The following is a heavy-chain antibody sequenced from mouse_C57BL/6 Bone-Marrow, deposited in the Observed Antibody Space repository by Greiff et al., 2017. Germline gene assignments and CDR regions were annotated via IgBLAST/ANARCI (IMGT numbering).Heavy chain of an antibody. V-gene: IGHV1-39*01. CDR3: GPTTGPYWYFDV. CDR2: INPNYGTT. CDR1: GYSFTDYN. Sequence: EVQLQHSGPELVKPGASVKISCKASGYSFTDYNMNWVKQSNGKSLEWIGVINPNYGTTSYNQKFKGKATLTVDQSSSTAYMQLNSLTSEDSAVYYCGPTTGPYWYFDVWGTGTTVTVSS. D-gene: IGHD4-1*02. J-gene: IGHJ1*03.